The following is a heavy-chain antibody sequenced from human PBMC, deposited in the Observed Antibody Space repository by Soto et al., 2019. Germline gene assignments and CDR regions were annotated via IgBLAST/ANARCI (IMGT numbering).Heavy chain of an antibody. Sequence: ESLTISVTCSGYSFTRYWISWVRQMPGKGLEWMGRIDPSDSYTNYSPSFQGHVTISADKSISTAYLQWSSLKASDTAMYYCAREYYDYVWGSYRLRYFDLWGRGTLVTVSS. J-gene: IGHJ2*01. D-gene: IGHD3-16*02. CDR3: AREYYDYVWGSYRLRYFDL. CDR1: GYSFTRYW. V-gene: IGHV5-10-1*01. CDR2: IDPSDSYT.